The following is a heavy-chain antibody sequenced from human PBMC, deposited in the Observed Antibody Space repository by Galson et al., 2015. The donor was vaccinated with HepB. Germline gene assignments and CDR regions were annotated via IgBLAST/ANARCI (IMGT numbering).Heavy chain of an antibody. Sequence: SLRLSCAASGFTFSSYAMHWVRQAPGKGLEWVAVISYDGSNKYYADSVKGRFTISRDNSKNTLYLQMNSLRAEDTAVYYCARDVAVEGPGYFDYWGQGTLVTVSS. J-gene: IGHJ4*02. CDR3: ARDVAVEGPGYFDY. D-gene: IGHD6-19*01. V-gene: IGHV3-30-3*01. CDR2: ISYDGSNK. CDR1: GFTFSSYA.